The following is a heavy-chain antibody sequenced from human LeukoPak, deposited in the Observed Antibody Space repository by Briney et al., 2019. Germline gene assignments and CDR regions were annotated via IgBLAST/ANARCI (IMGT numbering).Heavy chain of an antibody. J-gene: IGHJ4*02. CDR3: ARATSLGMLYDFDY. CDR2: ISYDGSNK. CDR1: GFTFSSYA. V-gene: IGHV3-30-3*01. D-gene: IGHD2-8*01. Sequence: GRSLRPSCAASGFTFSSYAMHWVRQAPGKGLEWVAVISYDGSNKYYADSVKGRFTISRDNSKNTLYLQMNSLRAEDTAVYYCARATSLGMLYDFDYWGQGTLVTVSS.